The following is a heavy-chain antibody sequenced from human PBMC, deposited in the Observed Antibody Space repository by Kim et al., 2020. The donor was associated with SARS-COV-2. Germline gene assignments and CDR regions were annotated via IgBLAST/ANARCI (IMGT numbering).Heavy chain of an antibody. CDR1: GFTFSSYE. D-gene: IGHD3-3*01. CDR2: ISSSGSTI. V-gene: IGHV3-48*03. CDR3: AREPPRGFGVVIDYFDY. Sequence: GGSLRLSCAASGFTFSSYEMNWVRQAPGKGLEWVSYISSSGSTIYYADSVKGRFTISRDNAKNSLYLQMNSLRAEDTAVYYCAREPPRGFGVVIDYFDYWGQGTLVTVSS. J-gene: IGHJ4*02.